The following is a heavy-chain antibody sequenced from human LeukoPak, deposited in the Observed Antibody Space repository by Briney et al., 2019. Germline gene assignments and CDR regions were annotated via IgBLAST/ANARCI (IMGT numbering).Heavy chain of an antibody. CDR3: AKDRRYFGSGLDS. CDR1: EFTFSSNT. J-gene: IGHJ4*02. D-gene: IGHD3-10*01. Sequence: GGSLRLSCAASEFTFSSNTMNWVRQAPGKGLEWVSVISANGVATYYADSVTGRFTISRDNSKNTLYLQMNSLRAEDTAIYYCAKDRRYFGSGLDSWGQGTLVTVSS. V-gene: IGHV3-23*01. CDR2: ISANGVAT.